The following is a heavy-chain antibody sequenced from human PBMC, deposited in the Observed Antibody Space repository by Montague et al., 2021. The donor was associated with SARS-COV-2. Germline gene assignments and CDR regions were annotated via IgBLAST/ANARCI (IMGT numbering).Heavy chain of an antibody. CDR1: GDSVSRGSSY. J-gene: IGHJ5*01. CDR3: ARHARGEGYTSWFDS. CDR2: KYYTGSR. D-gene: IGHD5-24*01. V-gene: IGHV4-61*01. Sequence: SETLSLTCTVSGDSVSRGSSYWSWNRQPPGKGLEWIGYKYYTGSRKHNSYLKSRLTISVDTTKNQFSLKLSSVTAADAAVYYCARHARGEGYTSWFDSWGQGTLVTVSS.